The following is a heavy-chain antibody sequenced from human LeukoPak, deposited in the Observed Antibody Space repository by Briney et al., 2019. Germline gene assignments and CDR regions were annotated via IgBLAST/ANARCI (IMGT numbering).Heavy chain of an antibody. J-gene: IGHJ4*02. CDR2: ISNSGST. CDR3: ATTTIRLGY. V-gene: IGHV4-39*07. CDR1: GGSISSSSHY. Sequence: SETLSLTCTVSGGSISSSSHYWGWIRQPPGKGLEWIGSISNSGSTYYNPSLKSRVTISVDTSNNQFSLKLSSVTAADTAVYYCATTTIRLGYWGQGTLVAVSS. D-gene: IGHD1-26*01.